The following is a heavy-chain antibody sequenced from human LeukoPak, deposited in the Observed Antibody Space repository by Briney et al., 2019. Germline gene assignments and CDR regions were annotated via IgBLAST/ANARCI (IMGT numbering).Heavy chain of an antibody. D-gene: IGHD3-22*01. CDR2: INHSGST. J-gene: IGHJ4*02. CDR1: GGSFSGYY. Sequence: PSETLSLTCAVYGGSFSGYYWSWIRQPPGKGLEWIGEINHSGSTNYNPSLKSRVTISVDTSKNQFSLQLNSVTPEDTAVYYCARSQRSKWFHATFDCWGQGTLVTVSS. CDR3: ARSQRSKWFHATFDC. V-gene: IGHV4-34*01.